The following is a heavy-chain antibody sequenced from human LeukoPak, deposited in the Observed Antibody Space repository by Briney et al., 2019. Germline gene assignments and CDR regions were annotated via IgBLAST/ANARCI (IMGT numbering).Heavy chain of an antibody. J-gene: IGHJ3*02. CDR1: GFTFSSYD. V-gene: IGHV3-30*02. CDR2: IHPDGSDV. Sequence: GGSLRLSCAASGFTFSSYDMHWVRQAPGTGLEWVASIHPDGSDVYYGDSVKGRFTISRDNSKNTLYLQMSSVRVEDTAVYYCAREGSDFWSGYRAAFDIWGQGTMVTVSS. D-gene: IGHD3-3*01. CDR3: AREGSDFWSGYRAAFDI.